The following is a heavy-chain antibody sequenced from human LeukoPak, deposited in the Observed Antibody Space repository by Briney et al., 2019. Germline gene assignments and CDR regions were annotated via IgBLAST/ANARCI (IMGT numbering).Heavy chain of an antibody. D-gene: IGHD2-15*01. CDR1: GYSFTSYW. J-gene: IGHJ5*02. Sequence: GESLEISCKGSGYSFTSYWIGWVRQMPGKGLEWMGIIYPGDSDTRYSPSFQGQVTISADKSISTAYLQWSSLKASDTAMYYCARGYCSGGSCIAFDPWGQGTLVTVSS. V-gene: IGHV5-51*01. CDR3: ARGYCSGGSCIAFDP. CDR2: IYPGDSDT.